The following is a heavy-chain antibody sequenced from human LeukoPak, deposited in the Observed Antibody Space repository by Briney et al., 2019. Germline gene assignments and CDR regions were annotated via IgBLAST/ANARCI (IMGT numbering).Heavy chain of an antibody. D-gene: IGHD2-8*02. CDR3: ARAYWADDAFDI. V-gene: IGHV4-59*01. CDR1: GGSFSGYY. CDR2: IYYSEST. Sequence: SETLSLTCAVYGGSFSGYYWSWIRQPPGKGLEWIGYIYYSESTNYNPSLKSRVTISVDTSKNQFSLKLSSVTAADTAVYYCARAYWADDAFDIWGQGTMVTVSS. J-gene: IGHJ3*02.